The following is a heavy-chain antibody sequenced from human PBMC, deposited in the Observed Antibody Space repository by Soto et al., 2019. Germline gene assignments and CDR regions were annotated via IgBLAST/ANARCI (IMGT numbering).Heavy chain of an antibody. CDR3: VRDPYYDMLTGSIGFDS. V-gene: IGHV1-18*01. J-gene: IGHJ4*02. Sequence: QVQLVQSGAEVKKPGASVKVSCKASGYIFTTYGISWVRQAPGQGLEWMGWINAYNGNTNYAEKFQGRVTLTRDTAKTTAYMELRSLMSDDTAVYYCVRDPYYDMLTGSIGFDSWGQGTLVTVSS. CDR1: GYIFTTYG. CDR2: INAYNGNT. D-gene: IGHD3-9*01.